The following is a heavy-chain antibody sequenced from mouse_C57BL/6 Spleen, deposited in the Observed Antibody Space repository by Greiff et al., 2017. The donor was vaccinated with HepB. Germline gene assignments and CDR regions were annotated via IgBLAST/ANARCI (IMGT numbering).Heavy chain of an antibody. CDR3: ARGDYYYGSSYGRYAMDY. J-gene: IGHJ4*01. V-gene: IGHV1-64*01. CDR1: GYTFTSYW. CDR2: IHPNSGST. Sequence: QVQLQQPGAELVKPGASVKLSCKASGYTFTSYWMHWVKQRPGQGLEWIGMIHPNSGSTNYNEKFKSKATLTVDKSSSTAYMQLSSLTSEDSAVYYCARGDYYYGSSYGRYAMDYWGQGTSVTVSS. D-gene: IGHD1-1*01.